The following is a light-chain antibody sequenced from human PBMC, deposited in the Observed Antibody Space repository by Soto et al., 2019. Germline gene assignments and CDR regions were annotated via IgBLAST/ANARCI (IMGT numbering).Light chain of an antibody. J-gene: IGLJ1*01. Sequence: QSALTQPPSASGSRGQSVTISCTGTSSDVGGYNYVSWYQHHPGKAPKLIIYEVYKRPSGVPDRFSGSKSGNTAALTVSGLQAEDEADYYCSSYVGTNSYVFGTGTKLTVL. CDR3: SSYVGTNSYV. CDR2: EVY. CDR1: SSDVGGYNY. V-gene: IGLV2-8*01.